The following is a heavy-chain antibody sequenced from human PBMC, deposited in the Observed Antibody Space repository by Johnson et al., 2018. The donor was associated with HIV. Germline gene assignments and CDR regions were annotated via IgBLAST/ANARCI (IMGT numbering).Heavy chain of an antibody. CDR3: ATSVGDGYNSDPFDM. CDR2: ISYDGSNK. Sequence: QVQLVESGGGVVQPGRSLRLSCAASGLTFSNYGMHWVRQAPGKGLEWVAVISYDGSNKYYADSVKGRFPISRDNSKKTLYLQMNSLQTEDTAVYYCATSVGDGYNSDPFDMWGQGTMVTVSS. V-gene: IGHV3-30*03. CDR1: GLTFSNYG. J-gene: IGHJ3*02. D-gene: IGHD5-24*01.